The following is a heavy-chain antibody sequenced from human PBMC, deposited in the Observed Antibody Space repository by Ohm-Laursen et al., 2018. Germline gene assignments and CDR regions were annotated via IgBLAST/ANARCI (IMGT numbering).Heavy chain of an antibody. V-gene: IGHV3-11*01. D-gene: IGHD2-2*01. CDR2: ITSSGSTI. Sequence: GSLRLSCTASGFTFSDYYMTWIRQAPGKGLEWVSYITSSGSTIYYADSVKGRFTISRDNAKNSLYLQMNSLRPEDTAVYYCAKGANQYGGGLFYAMDVWGQGTTVTVSS. J-gene: IGHJ6*02. CDR3: AKGANQYGGGLFYAMDV. CDR1: GFTFSDYY.